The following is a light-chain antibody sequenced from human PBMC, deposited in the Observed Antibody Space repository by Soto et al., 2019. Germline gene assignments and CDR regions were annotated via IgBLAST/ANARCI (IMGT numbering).Light chain of an antibody. CDR1: SNIGAGYD. Sequence: QAVVTQPPSVSGAPGQRVTISCSNIGAGYDVHWYQQLPGTAPKLLIYGNNNRPSGVPDRFSGSKSGTSASLAITGLQAEDEADYYCQSYGSSLNWVFGGGTKLTVL. CDR3: QSYGSSLNWV. J-gene: IGLJ3*02. CDR2: GNN. V-gene: IGLV1-40*01.